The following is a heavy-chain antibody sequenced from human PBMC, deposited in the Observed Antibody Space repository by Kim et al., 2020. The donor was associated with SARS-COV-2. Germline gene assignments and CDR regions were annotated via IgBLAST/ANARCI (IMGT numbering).Heavy chain of an antibody. V-gene: IGHV3-23*03. CDR3: ARGKGRGRILIDY. Sequence: GGSLRLSCATSGFSSSSYAMNWVRQAPGKGLEWVSLINSDISITFYVDSVKGRFTISRDNSRNTVYLQMNSLRADDTAVYYCARGKGRGRILIDYWGQGTLLTVSA. J-gene: IGHJ4*02. CDR2: INSDISIT. D-gene: IGHD3-9*01. CDR1: GFSSSSYA.